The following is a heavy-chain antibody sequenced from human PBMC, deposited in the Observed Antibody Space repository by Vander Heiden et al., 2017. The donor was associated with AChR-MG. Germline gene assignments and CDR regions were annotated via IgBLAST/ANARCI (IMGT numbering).Heavy chain of an antibody. Sequence: QVQLQQWGAGLLKPSETLSLTCAVYGGSFSGYYWSWIRQPPGKGLEWIGEINHSGSTNYNPSLKSRVTISVDTSKNQFSLKLSSVTAADTAVYYCARGFRGDDYVWGSYRYLNWFDPWGQGTLVTVSS. D-gene: IGHD3-16*02. J-gene: IGHJ5*02. CDR2: INHSGST. CDR3: ARGFRGDDYVWGSYRYLNWFDP. V-gene: IGHV4-34*01. CDR1: GGSFSGYY.